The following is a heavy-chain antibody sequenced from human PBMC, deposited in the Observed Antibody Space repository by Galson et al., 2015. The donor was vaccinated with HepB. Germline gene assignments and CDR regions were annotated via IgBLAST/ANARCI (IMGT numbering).Heavy chain of an antibody. J-gene: IGHJ4*02. CDR3: VRGERGGGKGYYFEY. CDR1: GFTFSGYG. V-gene: IGHV3-23*01. CDR2: ISARGTST. Sequence: SLRLSCAASGFTFSGYGMRWVRQAPGKGLEWISTISARGTSTYYADSVKGRFIMSRDNSSNTVDLHMTSLRAADTAVYYCVRGERGGGKGYYFEYWAQGTLVTVSS. D-gene: IGHD2-15*01.